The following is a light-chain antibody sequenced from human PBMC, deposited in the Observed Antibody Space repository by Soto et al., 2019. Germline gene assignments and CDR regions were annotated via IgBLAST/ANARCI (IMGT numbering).Light chain of an antibody. J-gene: IGLJ3*02. V-gene: IGLV2-14*01. CDR2: EVT. CDR3: SSYTSSNTLV. Sequence: QSALTQPASVSGSPGQSITISCTGTSSDVSSYNYVSWYQHYPGKAPKLMIYEVTYRPSGVSDRFSGSKSGNTASLTISGLQAEDEADYSCSSYTSSNTLVFGGGTKLTVL. CDR1: SSDVSSYNY.